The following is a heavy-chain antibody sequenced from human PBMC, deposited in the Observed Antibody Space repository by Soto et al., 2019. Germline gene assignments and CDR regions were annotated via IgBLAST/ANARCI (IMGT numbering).Heavy chain of an antibody. D-gene: IGHD3-16*02. Sequence: GGSLRLSCAASGFTFSIYWMSWVRQAPGKGLEWVANIKQDGSEKYYVDSVKGRFTISRDNAKNSLYLQMNSLRAEDTAVYYCARDEDDYVWGSYLPNPFDYWGQGTLVTVSS. J-gene: IGHJ4*02. V-gene: IGHV3-7*03. CDR3: ARDEDDYVWGSYLPNPFDY. CDR2: IKQDGSEK. CDR1: GFTFSIYW.